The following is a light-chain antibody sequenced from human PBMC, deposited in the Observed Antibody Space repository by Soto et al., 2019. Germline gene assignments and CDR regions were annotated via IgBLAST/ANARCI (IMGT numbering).Light chain of an antibody. CDR3: QQYYSTLTWT. CDR1: RSVLHTSNTKNY. CDR2: WAS. V-gene: IGKV4-1*01. J-gene: IGKJ1*01. Sequence: DVVMTQSPDSLAVSLGERATINCKSSRSVLHTSNTKNYLAWYQQKPGQPPKLLIYWASTRESGVPDRFSGSGSGTDFTLTISSLQAEDVAVYYCQQYYSTLTWTFGQGTKVEIK.